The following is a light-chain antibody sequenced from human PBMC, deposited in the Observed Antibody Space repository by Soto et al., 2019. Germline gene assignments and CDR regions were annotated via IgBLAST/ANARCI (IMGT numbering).Light chain of an antibody. CDR2: KGS. J-gene: IGKJ1*01. V-gene: IGKV1-5*03. CDR3: QQYNPWWGA. Sequence: EIPLAPSQLSLSRSPVDRVTXTCRASQSISRWLAWYQQKPGRAPKLLIYKGSGLGSGVASGSSGGGTRTEFTLTISSLQPDDFAAYYCQQYNPWWGAFGQGTKVAIK. CDR1: QSISRW.